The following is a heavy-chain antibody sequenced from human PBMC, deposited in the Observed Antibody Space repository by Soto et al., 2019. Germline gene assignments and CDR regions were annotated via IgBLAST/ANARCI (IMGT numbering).Heavy chain of an antibody. D-gene: IGHD6-6*01. CDR3: ARETAARPPYFDY. CDR1: GGSISSYY. CDR2: IYYSGST. V-gene: IGHV4-59*01. Sequence: PSETLSLTCTVSGGSISSYYLSWIRQPPGKGLEWIGYIYYSGSTNYNPSLKSRVTISVDTSKNQFSLKLSSVTAADTAVYYCARETAARPPYFDYWGQGTLVTVS. J-gene: IGHJ4*02.